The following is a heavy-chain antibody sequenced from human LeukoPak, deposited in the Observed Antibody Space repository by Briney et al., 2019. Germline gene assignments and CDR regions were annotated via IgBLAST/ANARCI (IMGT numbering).Heavy chain of an antibody. J-gene: IGHJ3*02. Sequence: GGSLRLSCAASGFTFSSHWMRWVRQGPGKGLVWVSRMNIDGSSTSYADSVKGRFTISRDNGKNTLYLQMNSLRAEDTAVYYCARAYGSGSDDAFDIWGQGTMVTVSS. CDR3: ARAYGSGSDDAFDI. V-gene: IGHV3-74*01. D-gene: IGHD3-10*01. CDR1: GFTFSSHW. CDR2: MNIDGSST.